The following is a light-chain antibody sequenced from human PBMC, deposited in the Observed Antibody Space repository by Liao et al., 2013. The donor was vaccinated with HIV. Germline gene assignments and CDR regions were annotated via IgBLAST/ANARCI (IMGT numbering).Light chain of an antibody. CDR1: ALPKKY. Sequence: SYELTQPPSVSASPGQTARITCSGDALPKKYAYWYQQKSGQAPVLVMYHGIDRPSGISKRFSGSNTENTATLTISRAEAGDEADYYCQVWDRSSGHPNVFGPGTKVTVL. J-gene: IGLJ1*01. V-gene: IGLV3-21*02. CDR2: HGI. CDR3: QVWDRSSGHPNV.